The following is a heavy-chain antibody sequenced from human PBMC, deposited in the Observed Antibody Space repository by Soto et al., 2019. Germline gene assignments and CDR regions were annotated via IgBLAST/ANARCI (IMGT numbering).Heavy chain of an antibody. Sequence: SETLSLTCIVSGDSITSSFKYWGWIRQTPGKGLEWIGSLYFGGDTSYNPSLKGRVTILVDTSKNQFSLTLRSVTAADTAVYYCTRHDGAVTLNWFGPWGQGTLVTVSS. J-gene: IGHJ5*02. CDR2: LYFGGDT. CDR1: GDSITSSFKY. V-gene: IGHV4-39*01. CDR3: TRHDGAVTLNWFGP. D-gene: IGHD4-17*01.